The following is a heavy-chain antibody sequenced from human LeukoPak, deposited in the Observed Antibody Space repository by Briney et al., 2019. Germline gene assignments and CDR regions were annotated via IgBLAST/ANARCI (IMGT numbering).Heavy chain of an antibody. D-gene: IGHD3-10*01. CDR3: ATALLTMVRGVMSG. Sequence: ASVKVSCKVSGYTLTGLSMHWVRQAPGKGLEWMGGFDPEDGETIYAQKFQGRVTMTEDTSTDTAYMELSSLRSEDTAVYYCATALLTMVRGVMSGWGQGTLVTVSS. CDR1: GYTLTGLS. V-gene: IGHV1-24*01. J-gene: IGHJ4*02. CDR2: FDPEDGET.